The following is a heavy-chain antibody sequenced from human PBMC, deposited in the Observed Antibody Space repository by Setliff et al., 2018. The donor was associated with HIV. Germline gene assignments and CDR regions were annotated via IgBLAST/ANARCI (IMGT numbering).Heavy chain of an antibody. CDR2: INPNSGGT. D-gene: IGHD1-26*01. CDR3: TTGLRWLVESTGKYFQQ. CDR1: GYTLAGYF. V-gene: IGHV1-2*02. Sequence: ASVKVSCKASGYTLAGYFMHWVRQAPGQGLEWMGWINPNSGGTNYAQKFQGRIAMTEDTSADTAYMELSRLRSEDTAVYYCTTGLRWLVESTGKYFQQWGQGTLVTVSS. J-gene: IGHJ1*01.